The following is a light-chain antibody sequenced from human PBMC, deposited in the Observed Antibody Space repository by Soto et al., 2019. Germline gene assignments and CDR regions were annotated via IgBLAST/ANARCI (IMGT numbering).Light chain of an antibody. Sequence: QSVLTQPPSTSGTPGQRVTVSRSGSNSNIGSNTVNWYQQFPRTAPKLLIYSNNQRPSGVPDRFSGSRSGTSASLAISGLQSEDEADYYCSSWDDSLNGVVFGGGTKLTVL. CDR1: NSNIGSNT. V-gene: IGLV1-44*01. CDR2: SNN. CDR3: SSWDDSLNGVV. J-gene: IGLJ3*02.